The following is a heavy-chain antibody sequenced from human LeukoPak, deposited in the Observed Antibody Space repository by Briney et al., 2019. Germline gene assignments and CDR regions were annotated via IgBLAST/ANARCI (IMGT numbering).Heavy chain of an antibody. CDR3: ARATKENYYYYYYMDV. D-gene: IGHD2-2*01. J-gene: IGHJ6*03. Sequence: GASVKVSCKASGGTFSSYAISWVRQAPGQGLEWMGGIIPIFGTANYAQKFQGRVTITADESTSTAYMELSSLRSEDTAVYYCARATKENYYYYYYMDVWGKGTTVTISS. CDR2: IIPIFGTA. V-gene: IGHV1-69*13. CDR1: GGTFSSYA.